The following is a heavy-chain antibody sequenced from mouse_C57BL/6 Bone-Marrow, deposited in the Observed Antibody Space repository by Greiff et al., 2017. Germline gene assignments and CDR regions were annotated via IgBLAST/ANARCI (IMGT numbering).Heavy chain of an antibody. CDR3: ARDYYGSSFKGGFAY. CDR1: GFTFSSYA. D-gene: IGHD1-1*01. V-gene: IGHV5-4*01. J-gene: IGHJ3*01. CDR2: ISDGGSYT. Sequence: DVKLVESGGGLVKPGGSLKLSCAASGFTFSSYAMSWVRQTPEKRLEWVATISDGGSYTYYPDNVKGRFTISRDNAKNNLYLQMSHLKSEDTAMYYSARDYYGSSFKGGFAYWGQVTLVTVSA.